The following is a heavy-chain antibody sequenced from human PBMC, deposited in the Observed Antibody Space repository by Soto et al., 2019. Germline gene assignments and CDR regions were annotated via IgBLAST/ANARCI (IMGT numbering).Heavy chain of an antibody. D-gene: IGHD3-22*01. Sequence: ASVKVSCKASGYTFTVYYMHCVLQSPGQGLEWMGWINPNSGGTNYAQKFQGRVTMTRDTSISTAYMELSRLRSDDTAVYYCARAALTMIVVVTDWGQGTLVTVSS. CDR2: INPNSGGT. V-gene: IGHV1-2*02. CDR3: ARAALTMIVVVTD. J-gene: IGHJ4*02. CDR1: GYTFTVYY.